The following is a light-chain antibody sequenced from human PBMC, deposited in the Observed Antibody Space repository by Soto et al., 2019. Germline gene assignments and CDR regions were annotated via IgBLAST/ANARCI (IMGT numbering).Light chain of an antibody. CDR2: SNN. CDR3: AAWDDSLNRVV. Sequence: QSVLPQPPSASGTPGQRVTISCSGSSSNIGPTTVNWYQQLPGTGPKLVIYSNNQRPSGIPARFAGSKSGTSASLAISRLQSEDEANYYCAAWDDSLNRVVFGGGTKVTVL. V-gene: IGLV1-44*01. CDR1: SSNIGPTT. J-gene: IGLJ3*02.